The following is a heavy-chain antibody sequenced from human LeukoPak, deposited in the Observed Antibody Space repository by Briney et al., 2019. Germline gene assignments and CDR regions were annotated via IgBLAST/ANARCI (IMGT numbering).Heavy chain of an antibody. CDR2: ISSNGGST. V-gene: IGHV3-64*01. D-gene: IGHD3-3*01. J-gene: IGHJ6*03. Sequence: PGGSLRLSCAASGFTFSSYSMNWVRQAPGKGLEYVSAISSNGGSTYYANSVKGRFTISRDNSKNTLYLQMGSLRAEDMAVYYCARTYYDFWSGYYGGDYYYYMDVWGKGTTVTVSS. CDR3: ARTYYDFWSGYYGGDYYYYMDV. CDR1: GFTFSSYS.